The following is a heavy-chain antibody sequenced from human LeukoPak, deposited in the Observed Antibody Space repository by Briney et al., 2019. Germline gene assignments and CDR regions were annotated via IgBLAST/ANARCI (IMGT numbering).Heavy chain of an antibody. CDR3: ARACSGGSCYFDY. J-gene: IGHJ4*02. V-gene: IGHV3-53*01. CDR2: IYSGGNT. Sequence: GGSLRLSCAASGFTVSSNYMNWVRQAPGKGLEWVSIIYSGGNTYYADSVKGRFTISRDNSQNTLYLQMNSLRAEDTAVYYCARACSGGSCYFDYWGQGTLVTVSS. D-gene: IGHD2-15*01. CDR1: GFTVSSNY.